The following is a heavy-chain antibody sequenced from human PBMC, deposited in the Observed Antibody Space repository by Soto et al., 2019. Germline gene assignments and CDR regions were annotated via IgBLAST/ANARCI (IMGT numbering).Heavy chain of an antibody. CDR3: ARDRSSGARPFDY. CDR1: GYTFTSYA. CDR2: INAGNGNT. J-gene: IGHJ4*02. V-gene: IGHV1-3*01. Sequence: QVQLVQSGAEVKKPGASVKVSCKASGYTFTSYAMHWVRQAPGQWLEWMGWINAGNGNTKYSQKFQGRVTITRDTSASTAYKELSSLTSEDTAVYYCARDRSSGARPFDYWGQGTLVTVSS.